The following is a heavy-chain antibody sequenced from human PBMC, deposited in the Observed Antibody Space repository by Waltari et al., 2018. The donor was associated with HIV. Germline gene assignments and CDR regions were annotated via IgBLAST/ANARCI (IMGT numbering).Heavy chain of an antibody. CDR3: ARERHYYGTGSHRGLRWFDP. Sequence: QVQLQESGPGLVKPSETLSLTCTVSGGSISSYYWSWIRPPPGKGLEWIGYIYYSGSTNYNPSLKSRVTISVDTSKNQFSLKLSSVTAADTAVYYCARERHYYGTGSHRGLRWFDPWGQGTLVTVSS. D-gene: IGHD3-10*01. V-gene: IGHV4-59*01. CDR2: IYYSGST. J-gene: IGHJ5*02. CDR1: GGSISSYY.